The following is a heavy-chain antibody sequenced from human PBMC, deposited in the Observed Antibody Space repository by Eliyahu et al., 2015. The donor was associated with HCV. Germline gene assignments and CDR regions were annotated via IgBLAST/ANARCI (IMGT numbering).Heavy chain of an antibody. D-gene: IGHD3-10*01. CDR1: GDTFSSYA. J-gene: IGHJ6*02. Sequence: QVQLVQSGAEVKKPGSSVKVSCKASGDTFSSYAISWVRQAPGQGLEWMGGIIPIFGTANYAQKFQGRVTITADESTSTAYMELSSLRSEDTAVYYCARGYYYGSGSYFGMDVWGQGTTVTVSS. CDR2: IIPIFGTA. V-gene: IGHV1-69*01. CDR3: ARGYYYGSGSYFGMDV.